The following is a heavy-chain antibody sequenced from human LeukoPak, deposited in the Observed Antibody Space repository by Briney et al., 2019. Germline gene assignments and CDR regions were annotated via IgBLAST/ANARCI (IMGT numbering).Heavy chain of an antibody. J-gene: IGHJ4*02. CDR1: GFTFSRFG. V-gene: IGHV3-30*02. CDR3: AKGLGYYFDY. CDR2: IRYDGNKQ. D-gene: IGHD7-27*01. Sequence: GGSLRLSCVASGFTFSRFGMHWVRQAPGKGLEWVTFIRYDGNKQYYSDSVKGRFTISRDNSNNTLYLQMNSLRAEDTAVYYCAKGLGYYFDYWGQGTLVTVSS.